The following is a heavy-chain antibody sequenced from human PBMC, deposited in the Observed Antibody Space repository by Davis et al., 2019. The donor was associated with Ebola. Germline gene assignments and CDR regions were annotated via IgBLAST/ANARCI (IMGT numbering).Heavy chain of an antibody. D-gene: IGHD4-23*01. CDR2: ISGSGGST. CDR1: GFTFSSYA. J-gene: IGHJ4*02. V-gene: IGHV3-23*01. CDR3: AKAPERLRWAKAFLDY. Sequence: PGGSLRLSCAASGFTFSSYAMSWVRQAPGKGLEWVSAISGSGGSTYYADSVKGRFTISRDNSKNTLYLQMNSLRAEDTAVYYCAKAPERLRWAKAFLDYWGQGTLVTVSS.